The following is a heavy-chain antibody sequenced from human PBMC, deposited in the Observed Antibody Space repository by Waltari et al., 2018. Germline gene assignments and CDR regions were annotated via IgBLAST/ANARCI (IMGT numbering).Heavy chain of an antibody. CDR1: GGSLSSYY. J-gene: IGHJ4*02. CDR2: IYYSGST. D-gene: IGHD6-13*01. V-gene: IGHV4-59*01. Sequence: QVQLQESGPGLVKPSETLSLTCTVSGGSLSSYYWSWIRQPPGKGLEWIGYIYYSGSTNYNPSLKSRVTISVDTSKNQFSLKPSSVTAADTAVYYCARAHSSSWYVSDYWGQGTLVTVSS. CDR3: ARAHSSSWYVSDY.